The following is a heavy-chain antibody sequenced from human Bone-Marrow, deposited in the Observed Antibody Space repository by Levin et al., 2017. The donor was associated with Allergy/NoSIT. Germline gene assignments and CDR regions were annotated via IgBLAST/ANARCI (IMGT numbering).Heavy chain of an antibody. Sequence: PGGSLRLSCAASGFTFSSYGMHWVRQAPGKGLEWVAIISHDGNNQYYGDSVKGRFTISRDNSKNTLYLQMNSLRAEDTAVYYCAKGVYHDSRGYYYTIDYWGQGTLVTVSS. D-gene: IGHD3-22*01. V-gene: IGHV3-30*18. CDR3: AKGVYHDSRGYYYTIDY. CDR1: GFTFSSYG. J-gene: IGHJ4*01. CDR2: ISHDGNNQ.